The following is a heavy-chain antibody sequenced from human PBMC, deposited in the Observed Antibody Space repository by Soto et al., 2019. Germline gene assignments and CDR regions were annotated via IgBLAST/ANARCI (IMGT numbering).Heavy chain of an antibody. CDR3: ARDLIVGATPPYYFDY. V-gene: IGHV1-18*01. J-gene: IGHJ4*02. Sequence: QVQLVQSGAEVKKPGASVKVSCKASGYTFTSYGISWVRQAPGQGLEWMGWISAYNGNTNYAKKLQGRVTMTTDTAPGTAYMELRGLRSDDTAVYYCARDLIVGATPPYYFDYWGQGTLVTVSS. D-gene: IGHD1-26*01. CDR2: ISAYNGNT. CDR1: GYTFTSYG.